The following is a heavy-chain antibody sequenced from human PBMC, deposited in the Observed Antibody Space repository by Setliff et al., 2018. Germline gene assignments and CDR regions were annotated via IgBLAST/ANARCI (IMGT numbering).Heavy chain of an antibody. J-gene: IGHJ4*02. CDR2: IFPGDSDT. CDR3: ARVGTAGGYYFDY. Sequence: GESLKISCKGSGYRFSSYWIGWVRQMPGKGLEWIGIIFPGDSDTRYSPSFQGQVTISADKSITTAYLQWRSLKASDTAMYYCARVGTAGGYYFDYWGRGALVTVSS. CDR1: GYRFSSYW. D-gene: IGHD5-18*01. V-gene: IGHV5-51*01.